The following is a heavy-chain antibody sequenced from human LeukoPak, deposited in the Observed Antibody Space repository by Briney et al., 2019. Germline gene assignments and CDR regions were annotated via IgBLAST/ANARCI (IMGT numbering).Heavy chain of an antibody. Sequence: PGGSLRLSCAASGFTFSSYAMSWVRQAPGKGLEWVSGVSGSGTYTYYADSVKGRFTISRDNSKNTLYLQMNSLRAEDTAVYYCAKDLQRVGATRWVAFDIWGQGTMVTVSS. D-gene: IGHD1-26*01. CDR2: VSGSGTYT. CDR1: GFTFSSYA. V-gene: IGHV3-23*01. CDR3: AKDLQRVGATRWVAFDI. J-gene: IGHJ3*02.